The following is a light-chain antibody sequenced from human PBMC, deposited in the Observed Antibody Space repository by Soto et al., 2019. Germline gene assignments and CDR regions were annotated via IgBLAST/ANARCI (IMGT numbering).Light chain of an antibody. J-gene: IGKJ5*01. CDR3: QHNGRS. CDR1: QSVSSSY. Sequence: EIVWTQSPGTLSLSPGARATLSCRASQSVSSSYLAWYQQKPGQAPRLLIYGASSRATGISDRFSGSGSGTDFTLIINRLDPEDSAVYYCQHNGRSVGQGTRLEIK. CDR2: GAS. V-gene: IGKV3-20*01.